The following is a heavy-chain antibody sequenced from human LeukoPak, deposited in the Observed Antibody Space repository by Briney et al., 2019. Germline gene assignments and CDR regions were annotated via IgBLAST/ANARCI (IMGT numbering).Heavy chain of an antibody. V-gene: IGHV4-30-2*01. CDR2: IYHSGST. CDR3: ARAPPYYYYGMDV. CDR1: GGSISSGGYS. J-gene: IGHJ6*02. Sequence: SETLSLTCAVSGGSISSGGYSWSWIRQPPGKGLEWIVYIYHSGSTYYNPSLKSRVTISVDRSKNQFSLKLSSVTAADTAVYYCARAPPYYYYGMDVWGQGTTVTVSS.